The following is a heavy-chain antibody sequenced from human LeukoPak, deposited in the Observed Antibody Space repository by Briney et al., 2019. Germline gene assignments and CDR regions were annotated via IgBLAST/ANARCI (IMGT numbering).Heavy chain of an antibody. V-gene: IGHV1-3*01. CDR1: GYTFTSYA. CDR3: ARYNNNWCFDY. D-gene: IGHD6-13*01. Sequence: ASVKVSCKAPGYTFTSYAMHWVRQAPGQRLEWMGWINAGNGNTKYSQRFQGRVTITRDTSASTVYLELSSLRSEDTAVYYCARYNNNWCFDYWGQGTPVTVSS. J-gene: IGHJ4*02. CDR2: INAGNGNT.